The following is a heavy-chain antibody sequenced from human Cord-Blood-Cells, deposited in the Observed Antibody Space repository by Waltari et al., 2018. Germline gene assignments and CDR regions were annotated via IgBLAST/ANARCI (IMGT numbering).Heavy chain of an antibody. D-gene: IGHD2-2*02. J-gene: IGHJ3*02. V-gene: IGHV1-2*02. Sequence: QVQLVQSGAEVKKPGASVKVSCKASGYTFTGYYMHWVRQAPGQGLEWMGWINPNSGGKNYAQKFQGRVTMTRDTSISPAYMELSRLRSDDTAVYYCASGYCSSTSCYTDAFDIWGQGTMVTVSS. CDR3: ASGYCSSTSCYTDAFDI. CDR1: GYTFTGYY. CDR2: INPNSGGK.